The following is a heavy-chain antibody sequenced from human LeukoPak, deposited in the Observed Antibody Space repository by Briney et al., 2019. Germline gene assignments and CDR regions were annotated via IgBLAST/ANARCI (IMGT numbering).Heavy chain of an antibody. V-gene: IGHV4-4*07. CDR2: FHTSGST. CDR1: GGTISSYY. Sequence: PSETLSLTCTVSGGTISSYYWNWVRQPAGKGLEWIGRFHTSGSTNYNPSLKSRVTMSVDTSKNQFSLKLSSVTAADTAVYYCARDRGNYGDYAYNWLDPWGQGTLVTVSS. CDR3: ARDRGNYGDYAYNWLDP. D-gene: IGHD4-17*01. J-gene: IGHJ5*02.